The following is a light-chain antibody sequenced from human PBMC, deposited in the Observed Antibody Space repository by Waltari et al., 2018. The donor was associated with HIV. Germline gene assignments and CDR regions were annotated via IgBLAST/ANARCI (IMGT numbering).Light chain of an antibody. CDR1: QSVSDY. CDR2: DAS. V-gene: IGKV3-11*01. J-gene: IGKJ4*01. Sequence: EVVLTQSPATLSLSPGDSATLSCRASQSVSDYLAWYQQKPGQAPRLLIYDASNRATGIPARFSGSGSGTDFTLTISSLEPEDFAVYYCQQRSNWRRSGLTFGGGTKVEIK. CDR3: QQRSNWRRSGLT.